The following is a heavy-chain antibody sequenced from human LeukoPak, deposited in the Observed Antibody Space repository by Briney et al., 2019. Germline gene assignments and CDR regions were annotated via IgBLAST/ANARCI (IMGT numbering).Heavy chain of an antibody. V-gene: IGHV4-34*01. CDR1: GGSFSGYY. J-gene: IGHJ3*02. CDR3: ARGLFGSSSWYDAFDI. D-gene: IGHD6-13*01. CDR2: INHSGST. Sequence: SETLSLTCAVYGGSFSGYYWSWIRQPPGKGLEWIGEINHSGSTNYNPSLKSRVTISVDTSKNQFSLKLSSVTAADTAVYYCARGLFGSSSWYDAFDIWGQGTMVTVSS.